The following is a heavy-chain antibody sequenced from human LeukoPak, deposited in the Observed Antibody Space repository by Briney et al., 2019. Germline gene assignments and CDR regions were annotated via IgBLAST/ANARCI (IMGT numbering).Heavy chain of an antibody. CDR2: IDSDSLYL. D-gene: IGHD3-22*01. V-gene: IGHV3-21*01. CDR3: ARAGYYYDVDY. Sequence: GGSLRLSCAASGFIFSTYSLKWVRQAPGKGLEWLSSIDSDSLYLFYAASVTGRFTVSRDNAKNSLFLQMNSLRDDDTAVYYCARAGYYYDVDYWSQGTLVTVSS. CDR1: GFIFSTYS. J-gene: IGHJ4*02.